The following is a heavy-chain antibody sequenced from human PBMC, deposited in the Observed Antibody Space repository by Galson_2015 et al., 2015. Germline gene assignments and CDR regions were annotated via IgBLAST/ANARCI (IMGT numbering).Heavy chain of an antibody. Sequence: SLRLSCATSGLTFSIHGMTWVRQPPGKGLEWVAAMSYDGTFIYYADSLKGRFTISRDNSRGIVYLQMNSLRAEDTAVYYCAKLMPRWLQFGAFDMWGQGTRVTVSS. CDR1: GLTFSIHG. V-gene: IGHV3-30*18. CDR3: AKLMPRWLQFGAFDM. CDR2: MSYDGTFI. J-gene: IGHJ3*02. D-gene: IGHD5-24*01.